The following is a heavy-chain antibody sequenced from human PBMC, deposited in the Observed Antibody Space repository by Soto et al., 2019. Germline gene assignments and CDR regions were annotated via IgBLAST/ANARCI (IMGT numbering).Heavy chain of an antibody. CDR3: ARDLGYCSGGSCYSFPRPSAP. J-gene: IGHJ5*02. CDR2: INAGNGNT. V-gene: IGHV1-3*01. D-gene: IGHD2-15*01. Sequence: ASVKVSCKASGYTFTSYAMRWVRQAPGQRLEWMGWINAGNGNTKYAQKFQGRVTITTDASASTAYMELSSLRSEDTAVYYCARDLGYCSGGSCYSFPRPSAPWGQGTLVTVSS. CDR1: GYTFTSYA.